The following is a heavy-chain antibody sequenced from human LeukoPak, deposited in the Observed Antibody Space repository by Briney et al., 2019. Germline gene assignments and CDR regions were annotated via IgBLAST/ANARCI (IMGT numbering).Heavy chain of an antibody. V-gene: IGHV4-39*07. CDR1: GGSISISSYY. D-gene: IGHD6-13*01. CDR2: FYNSGKT. J-gene: IGHJ4*02. CDR3: ATRGGGRGIAAAGDFDY. Sequence: SETLSLTCTVSGGSISISSYYWGWIRQPPGKGLEWIGSFYNSGKTYYKPSLESRVTISMDTSKKQFSLKVSSVTAADTAVYYCATRGGGRGIAAAGDFDYWGQGILVTVSS.